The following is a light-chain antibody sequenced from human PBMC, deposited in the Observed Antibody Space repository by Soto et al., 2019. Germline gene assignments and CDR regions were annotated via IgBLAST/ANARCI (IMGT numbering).Light chain of an antibody. CDR1: QSISSY. J-gene: IGKJ4*01. V-gene: IGKV1-17*01. CDR3: LQHNTYPRIT. Sequence: DIQMTQSPSSLSASVGDRVTITCRASQSISSYLNWYQQKPGKAPKLLIYAASILESGVPSRFSGSGSGTEFTLTISSLQPEDFATYFCLQHNTYPRITFGGGTKAAI. CDR2: AAS.